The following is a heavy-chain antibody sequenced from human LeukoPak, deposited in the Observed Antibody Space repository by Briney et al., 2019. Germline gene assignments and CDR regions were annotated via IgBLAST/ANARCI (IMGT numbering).Heavy chain of an antibody. Sequence: ASVKVSCKVSGYTLTELSMHWVRQAPGKGVEWMGGFDPEDGETIYAQKFQGRVTMTEDTSTDTAYMELSSLRSEDTAVYYCATSPTYYYGSGSYYNVSWFDPWGQGTLVTVSS. CDR1: GYTLTELS. CDR3: ATSPTYYYGSGSYYNVSWFDP. V-gene: IGHV1-24*01. CDR2: FDPEDGET. D-gene: IGHD3-10*01. J-gene: IGHJ5*02.